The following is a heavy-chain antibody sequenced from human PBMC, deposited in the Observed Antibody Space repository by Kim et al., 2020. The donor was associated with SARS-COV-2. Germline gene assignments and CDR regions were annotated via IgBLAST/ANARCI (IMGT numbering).Heavy chain of an antibody. V-gene: IGHV1-2*06. D-gene: IGHD6-6*01. CDR2: INPNSGDT. J-gene: IGHJ4*02. Sequence: ASVKVSCKAYGYIFTGYYMDWVRQAPGQGLEWMGRINPNSGDTNYAQKFQGRVTMTRDTSISTVYMEMSSLRSDDTAVYFCARAGSSSPYKLWGQGTLVT. CDR3: ARAGSSSPYKL. CDR1: GYIFTGYY.